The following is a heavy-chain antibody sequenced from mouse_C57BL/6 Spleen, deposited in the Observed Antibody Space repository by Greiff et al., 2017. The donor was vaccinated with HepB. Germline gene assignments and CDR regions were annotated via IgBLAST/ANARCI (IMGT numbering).Heavy chain of an antibody. D-gene: IGHD2-1*01. Sequence: EVKVVESGGGLVKPGGSLKLSCAASGFTFSSYAMSWVRQTPEKRLEWVATISDGGSYTYYPDNVKGRFTISRDNAKNNLYLQMSHLKSEDTAMYYCASLYGNVFDYWGQSTTLTVSS. CDR2: ISDGGSYT. CDR3: ASLYGNVFDY. V-gene: IGHV5-4*03. CDR1: GFTFSSYA. J-gene: IGHJ2*01.